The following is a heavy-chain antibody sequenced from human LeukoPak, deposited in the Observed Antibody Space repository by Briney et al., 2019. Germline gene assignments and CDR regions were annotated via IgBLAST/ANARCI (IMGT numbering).Heavy chain of an antibody. Sequence: NPGGSLRLSCAASGFTFSDAWMSWVRQAPGKGLEWVGRIKSKTDGGTTDYAAPVKGRFTISRDDSKNTLYLQMNSLKTEDTAVYYCTTASGSYYDDAFDIWGQGTMVTVSS. J-gene: IGHJ3*02. D-gene: IGHD1-26*01. V-gene: IGHV3-15*01. CDR3: TTASGSYYDDAFDI. CDR1: GFTFSDAW. CDR2: IKSKTDGGTT.